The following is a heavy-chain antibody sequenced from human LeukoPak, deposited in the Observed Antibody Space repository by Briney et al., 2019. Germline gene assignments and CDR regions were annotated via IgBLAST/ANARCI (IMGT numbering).Heavy chain of an antibody. V-gene: IGHV4-4*07. D-gene: IGHD3-3*01. CDR2: IYTSGST. CDR1: GGSISSYY. J-gene: IGHJ4*02. Sequence: PSETLSLTCTVSGGSISSYYWSWIRQPAGKGLEWIGRIYTSGSTNYNPSLKSRVTMSVDTSKNQFPLKLSSATAAATAVYYCARDTDFWSGYTFDYWGQGTLVTVSS. CDR3: ARDTDFWSGYTFDY.